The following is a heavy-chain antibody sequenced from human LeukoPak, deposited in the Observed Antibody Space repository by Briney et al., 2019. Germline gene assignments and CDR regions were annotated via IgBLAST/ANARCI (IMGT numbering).Heavy chain of an antibody. CDR2: ISDSGGGRT. Sequence: RPGGSLRLSCAASGFTFSSFAMSWVRQAQGKGLEWVSGISDSGGGRTYYADSVKGRFTISRDNSKNTLYLQMNSLRAEDTAVYYCAKDRGMTPATVLRFLEWYTGTDGGGFDYWGQGTLVTVSS. J-gene: IGHJ4*02. D-gene: IGHD3-3*01. CDR3: AKDRGMTPATVLRFLEWYTGTDGGGFDY. V-gene: IGHV3-23*01. CDR1: GFTFSSFA.